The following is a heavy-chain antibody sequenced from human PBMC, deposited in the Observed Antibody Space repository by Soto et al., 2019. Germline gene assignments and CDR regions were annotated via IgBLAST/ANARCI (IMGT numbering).Heavy chain of an antibody. CDR3: ARGLGYYDSSGYYYENAFDI. Sequence: GGSLRLSCAASGFTFSDYYMSWIRQAPGKGLEWVSYISSSGSTIYYADSVKGRFTISRDNAKNSLYLQMNSLRAEDTAVYYCARGLGYYDSSGYYYENAFDIWGQGTMVTVSS. CDR2: ISSSGSTI. D-gene: IGHD3-22*01. J-gene: IGHJ3*02. V-gene: IGHV3-11*01. CDR1: GFTFSDYY.